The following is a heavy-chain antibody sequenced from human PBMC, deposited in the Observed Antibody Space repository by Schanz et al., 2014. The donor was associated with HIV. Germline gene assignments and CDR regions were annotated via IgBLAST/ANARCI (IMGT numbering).Heavy chain of an antibody. CDR3: ARDRGSISWMGRAFDI. D-gene: IGHD2-2*01. CDR2: MNPNSGVT. Sequence: QVQLVQSGAEVKKPGASVKVSCKASGYTFTSYVINWVRQAPGQGLEWMGWMNPNSGVTEDAQKFQGRVTMTRDTSISTAYMEVSRLRSDDTAVYYCARDRGSISWMGRAFDIWGQGTMITVSS. J-gene: IGHJ3*02. CDR1: GYTFTSYV. V-gene: IGHV1-2*02.